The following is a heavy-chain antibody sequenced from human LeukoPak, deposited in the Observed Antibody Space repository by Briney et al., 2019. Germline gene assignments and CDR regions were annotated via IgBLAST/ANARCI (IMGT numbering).Heavy chain of an antibody. CDR3: ARHKYGSGSYYNRNSFDY. Sequence: SETLSLTCAVYGGSFSGYYWSWIRQPPGKGLEWIGYIYYSGSTNYNPSLKSRVTISVDTSKNQFSLKLSSVTAADTAVYYCARHKYGSGSYYNRNSFDYWGQGTLVTVSS. V-gene: IGHV4-59*08. D-gene: IGHD3-10*01. CDR2: IYYSGST. CDR1: GGSFSGYY. J-gene: IGHJ4*02.